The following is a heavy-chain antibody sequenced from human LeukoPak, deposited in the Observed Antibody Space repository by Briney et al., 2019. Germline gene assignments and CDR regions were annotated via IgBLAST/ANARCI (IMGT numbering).Heavy chain of an antibody. CDR3: AXXPTSRLSAAFDI. Sequence: GGSLRLSCAASGFTFSSYSMNWVRQAPGKGLEWVAVIWYDGSNKYYADSVKGRFTISRDNSKNTLYLQMNSLRAEDTAVYYXAXXPTSRLSAAFDIWGQGTMVTVSS. J-gene: IGHJ3*02. V-gene: IGHV3-33*08. CDR1: GFTFSSYS. CDR2: IWYDGSNK. D-gene: IGHD3-16*02.